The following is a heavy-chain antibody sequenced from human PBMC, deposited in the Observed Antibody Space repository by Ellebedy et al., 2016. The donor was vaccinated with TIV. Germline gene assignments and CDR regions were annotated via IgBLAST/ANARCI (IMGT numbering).Heavy chain of an antibody. CDR2: IGVSGDRT. V-gene: IGHV3-23*01. J-gene: IGHJ5*02. CDR3: AKGRVGGWNGGDA. D-gene: IGHD1-1*01. Sequence: GESLKISCAASGFTFSDNAMTWVRQPPGKGLEWVSSIGVSGDRTYYVDSVEGRFIITRDNSRNTVYLLMHSLRVEDTAIYYCAKGRVGGWNGGDAWGQGTLVTVSS. CDR1: GFTFSDNA.